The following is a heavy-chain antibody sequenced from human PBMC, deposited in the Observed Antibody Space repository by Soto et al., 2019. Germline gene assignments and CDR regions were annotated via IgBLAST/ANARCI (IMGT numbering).Heavy chain of an antibody. V-gene: IGHV4-31*03. CDR1: GGSISSGGYY. D-gene: IGHD1-1*01. CDR2: IYYSGST. J-gene: IGHJ4*02. CDR3: ARVYNWNYSL. Sequence: PSETLSLTCTVSGGSISSGGYYWSWIRQHPGKGLEWIGYIYYSGSTYYNPSLRSRVTISVDTSKNQFSLKLSSVTAADTAVYYCARVYNWNYSLWGQGTLVTVSS.